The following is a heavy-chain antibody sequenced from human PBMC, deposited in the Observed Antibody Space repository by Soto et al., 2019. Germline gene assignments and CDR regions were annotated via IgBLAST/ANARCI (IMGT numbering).Heavy chain of an antibody. D-gene: IGHD1-26*01. J-gene: IGHJ6*02. Sequence: TVRVSCKASGYSFTRNGISWVRQAPGQGLEWMGWISAKNGDTNYAQKFQGRVIMTTDTSTSTAYMELRSLRSDDTAVYYCVRDRDSDTWPSRDVWGQGTTVTVSS. CDR3: VRDRDSDTWPSRDV. V-gene: IGHV1-18*01. CDR2: ISAKNGDT. CDR1: GYSFTRNG.